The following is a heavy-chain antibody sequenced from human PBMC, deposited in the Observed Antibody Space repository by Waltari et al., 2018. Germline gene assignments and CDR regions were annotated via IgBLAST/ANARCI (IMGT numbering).Heavy chain of an antibody. J-gene: IGHJ4*02. CDR3: AKRPGYYFDY. CDR1: GFTFRIYA. Sequence: EVQLLESGGGLVQPGGSLRLSCAASGFTFRIYAMSWVRQAPGKGLEWVSSISGSGGITDYVDSVRGRFTISRDNSKSTRDLQMNSLRAEDTAVYYCAKRPGYYFDYWGQGTLVTVSA. V-gene: IGHV3-23*01. D-gene: IGHD2-2*01. CDR2: ISGSGGIT.